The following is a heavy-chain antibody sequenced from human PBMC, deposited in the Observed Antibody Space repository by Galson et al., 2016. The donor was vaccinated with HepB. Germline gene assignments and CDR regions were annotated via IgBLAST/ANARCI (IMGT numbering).Heavy chain of an antibody. Sequence: SLRLSCAASGFTFRDYYMNWIRQTPGKGLEWVSYIDSSSVYTNYADSVKGRFTVSRDNAKNSLYLQMNNLRVEDTAVYYCARGGHNESGIFDIWGLGTMVTVSS. D-gene: IGHD5-24*01. CDR3: ARGGHNESGIFDI. J-gene: IGHJ3*02. V-gene: IGHV3-11*03. CDR2: IDSSSVYT. CDR1: GFTFRDYY.